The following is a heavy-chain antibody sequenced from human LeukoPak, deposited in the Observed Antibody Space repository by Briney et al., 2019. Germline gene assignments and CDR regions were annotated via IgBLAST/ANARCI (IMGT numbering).Heavy chain of an antibody. Sequence: GGSLRLSCAASGFTFSSYWMHWVRQAPGKGLEWVSSISSSSSYIYYADSVKGRFTISRDNAKNSLYLQMNSLRAEDTAVYYCARVGRYFDWFYDYWGQGTLVTVSS. CDR2: ISSSSSYI. D-gene: IGHD3-9*01. V-gene: IGHV3-21*01. CDR1: GFTFSSYW. J-gene: IGHJ4*02. CDR3: ARVGRYFDWFYDY.